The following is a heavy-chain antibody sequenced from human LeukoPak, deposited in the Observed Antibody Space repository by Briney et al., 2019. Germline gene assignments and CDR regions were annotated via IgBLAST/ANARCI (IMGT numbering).Heavy chain of an antibody. D-gene: IGHD3-10*01. J-gene: IGHJ4*02. CDR3: TTYGITMVRGVIRPFDY. V-gene: IGHV3-15*01. Sequence: GGSLRLSCAASGFTFSNAWMSWVRQAPGKGLEWVGRIKSKTDGGTTDYAAPVKGRFTISRDDSKNTLYLQMNSLKTEDTAVYYCTTYGITMVRGVIRPFDYWGQGTLVTVSS. CDR2: IKSKTDGGTT. CDR1: GFTFSNAW.